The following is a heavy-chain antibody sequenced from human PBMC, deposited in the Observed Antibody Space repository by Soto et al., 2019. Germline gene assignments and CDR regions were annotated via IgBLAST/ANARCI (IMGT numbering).Heavy chain of an antibody. J-gene: IGHJ6*02. CDR1: GFTVSSNY. CDR2: IYSGDTT. Sequence: GGSLRLYCAASGFTVSSNYMSWVRQAPGKGLEWVSVIYSGDTTYYADSVKGRFTTSRDNSKNTLYLQMNSLRAEDTAVYYCARDLRTLYGMDVWGQGTTVTVS. V-gene: IGHV3-53*01. CDR3: ARDLRTLYGMDV.